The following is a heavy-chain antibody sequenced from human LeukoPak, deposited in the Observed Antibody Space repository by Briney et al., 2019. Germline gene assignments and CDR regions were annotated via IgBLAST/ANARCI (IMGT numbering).Heavy chain of an antibody. Sequence: ASVKVSCKASGFMFTRYYMHWVRQAPGQGLEWLGIISPTGGTTTFAQKFQGRVTMTRDMSTSIVYMELSSLRSADTAVYYCAREENVGFDSWGQGTLVTVSS. J-gene: IGHJ4*02. V-gene: IGHV1-46*01. CDR3: AREENVGFDS. CDR1: GFMFTRYY. CDR2: ISPTGGTT.